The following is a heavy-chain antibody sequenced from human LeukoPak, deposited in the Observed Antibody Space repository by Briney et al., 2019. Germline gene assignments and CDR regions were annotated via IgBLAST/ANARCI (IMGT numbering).Heavy chain of an antibody. CDR3: ARSFLMSFGELLSGGFDV. Sequence: PGGSLRLSCAVSGFTFSSYWMSWVRQAPGKGLEWVSGISWNSGSIGYADSVKGRFTISRDNAKDSLFLQMNSLRAEDTAVYFCARSFLMSFGELLSGGFDVWGQGAMVTVSS. D-gene: IGHD3-10*01. V-gene: IGHV3-20*04. CDR2: ISWNSGSI. CDR1: GFTFSSYW. J-gene: IGHJ3*01.